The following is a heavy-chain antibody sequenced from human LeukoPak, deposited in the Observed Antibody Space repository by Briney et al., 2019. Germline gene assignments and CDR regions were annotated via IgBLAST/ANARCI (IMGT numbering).Heavy chain of an antibody. CDR2: ISGSATSI. Sequence: GGSLRLSCAASGFTFSTYAMNWVRQAPGKGLEWASSISGSATSIFYADSVKGRFTVSRDNAKNSLYLQMNSLRAEDTAVYYCASRYCTDSNCYSFYYWGQGTLVTVSS. D-gene: IGHD2-15*01. V-gene: IGHV3-21*01. CDR1: GFTFSTYA. J-gene: IGHJ4*02. CDR3: ASRYCTDSNCYSFYY.